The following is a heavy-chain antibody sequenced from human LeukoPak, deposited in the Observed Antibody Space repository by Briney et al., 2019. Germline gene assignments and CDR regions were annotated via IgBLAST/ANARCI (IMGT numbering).Heavy chain of an antibody. CDR1: GGSFSGYY. CDR3: ARGRRTHRYFQH. V-gene: IGHV4-34*01. CDR2: INHSGST. J-gene: IGHJ1*01. D-gene: IGHD1-14*01. Sequence: SETLSLTCAVYGGSFSGYYWSWLRQPPGKGLEWIGEINHSGSTNYNPSLKSRVTISVDTSKNQFSLKLSSVTAADTAVSYCARGRRTHRYFQHWGQGTLVTVSS.